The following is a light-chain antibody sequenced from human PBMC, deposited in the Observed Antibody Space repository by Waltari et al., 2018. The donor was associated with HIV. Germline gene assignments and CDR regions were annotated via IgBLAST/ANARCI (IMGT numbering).Light chain of an antibody. CDR3: YSAADNIYVV. J-gene: IGLJ2*01. V-gene: IGLV3-27*01. CDR2: KDS. CDR1: VLAKKY. Sequence: SYELTQPSSVSVSPGQTARITCSGDVLAKKYARWFQQKPGQAPVLVIYKDSERPSGIAERFSGSRSGTTVTLTISGAQVEDEADYYCYSAADNIYVVFGGGTKLTVL.